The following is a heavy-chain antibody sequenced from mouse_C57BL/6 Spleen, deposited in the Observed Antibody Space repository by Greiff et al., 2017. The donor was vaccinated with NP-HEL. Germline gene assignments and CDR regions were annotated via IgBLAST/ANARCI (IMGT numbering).Heavy chain of an antibody. CDR3: ARRDYSNYDWYFDV. D-gene: IGHD2-5*01. Sequence: EVKLQESGGDLVKPGGSLKLSCAASGFTFSSYGMSWVRQTPDKRLEWVATISSGGSYTYYPASVKGRFTISRDNAKNTLYLQMSSLKSEDTAMYYCARRDYSNYDWYFDVWGTGTTVTVSS. J-gene: IGHJ1*03. CDR2: ISSGGSYT. V-gene: IGHV5-6*02. CDR1: GFTFSSYG.